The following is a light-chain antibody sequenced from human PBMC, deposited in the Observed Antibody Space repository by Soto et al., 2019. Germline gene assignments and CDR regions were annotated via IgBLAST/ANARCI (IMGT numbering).Light chain of an antibody. Sequence: EIVLTQSPGTLSLSPGERATLSCRASQSVSGRYVAWYQRKPGQAPRLLIYGASNRATDIPVRFSASGSGTDFTLTITRLEPEDFAVYNCQQYAGSPPTFGLGTKVEFK. CDR2: GAS. CDR1: QSVSGRY. J-gene: IGKJ1*01. V-gene: IGKV3-20*01. CDR3: QQYAGSPPT.